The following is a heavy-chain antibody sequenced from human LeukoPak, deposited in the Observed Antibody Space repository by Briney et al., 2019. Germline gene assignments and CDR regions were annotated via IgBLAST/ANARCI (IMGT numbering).Heavy chain of an antibody. CDR3: ARDRISIAAAGFDY. CDR1: GYSINSPYY. Sequence: SETLSLTCTVSGYSINSPYYWGWIRQPPGKGLEWIGSIYHSGSTYYNPSLKSRVTISVDTSKNQFSLKLSSVTAADTAVYYCARDRISIAAAGFDYWGQGTLVTVSS. J-gene: IGHJ4*02. CDR2: IYHSGST. V-gene: IGHV4-38-2*02. D-gene: IGHD6-13*01.